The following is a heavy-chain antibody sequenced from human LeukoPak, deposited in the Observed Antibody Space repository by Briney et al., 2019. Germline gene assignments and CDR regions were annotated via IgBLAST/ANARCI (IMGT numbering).Heavy chain of an antibody. CDR2: ISSSSSYI. D-gene: IGHD3-9*01. CDR3: ARDRYYDILTGPYDAFDI. J-gene: IGHJ3*02. CDR1: GFTFSSYS. Sequence: GGSLRLSCAASGFTFSSYSMNWVRQAPGKGLEWVSSISSSSSYIYYADSVKGRFTISRDNAKNSLYLQMNSLRAEDTAVYYCARDRYYDILTGPYDAFDIWGQGTMVTVSS. V-gene: IGHV3-21*01.